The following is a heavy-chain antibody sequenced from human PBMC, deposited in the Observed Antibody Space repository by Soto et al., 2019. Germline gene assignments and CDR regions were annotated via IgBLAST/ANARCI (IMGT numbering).Heavy chain of an antibody. Sequence: PVGSLRLSCAASGFTFDDYAMHWVRQAPGKGLEWVSGISWNSGSIGYADSVKGRFTISRDNAKNSLYLQMNSLRAEDTALYYCAKDIGSSGYPEGFDYWGQGTLVTVSS. CDR1: GFTFDDYA. V-gene: IGHV3-9*01. CDR2: ISWNSGSI. D-gene: IGHD3-22*01. J-gene: IGHJ4*02. CDR3: AKDIGSSGYPEGFDY.